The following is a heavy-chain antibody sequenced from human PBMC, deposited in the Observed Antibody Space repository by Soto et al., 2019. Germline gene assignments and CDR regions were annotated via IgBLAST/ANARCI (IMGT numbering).Heavy chain of an antibody. CDR1: GYTFTGYY. J-gene: IGHJ6*02. V-gene: IGHV1-2*02. Sequence: WASVKVSCKASGYTFTGYYMHWVRQAPGQGLEWMGWINPNSGGTNYAQKFQGRVTMTRDTSISTAYMELSRLRSDDTAVYYCARDGSSSWYQYYYYGMDVWGQGTTVTVSS. CDR2: INPNSGGT. CDR3: ARDGSSSWYQYYYYGMDV. D-gene: IGHD6-13*01.